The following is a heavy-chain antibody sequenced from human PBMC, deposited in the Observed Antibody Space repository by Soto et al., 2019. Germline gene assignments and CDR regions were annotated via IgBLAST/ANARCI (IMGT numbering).Heavy chain of an antibody. CDR3: AREGKIAVAGTPGPYYYYGMDV. CDR1: GYTSTSYA. Sequence: ASVKVSCKASGYTSTSYAMHWVRQAPGQRLEWMGWINAGSGNTKYAQKFQGRVTMTRDTSTSTAYMELSRLRSDDTAVYYCAREGKIAVAGTPGPYYYYGMDVWGQGTTVTVSS. J-gene: IGHJ6*02. V-gene: IGHV1-3*01. CDR2: INAGSGNT. D-gene: IGHD6-19*01.